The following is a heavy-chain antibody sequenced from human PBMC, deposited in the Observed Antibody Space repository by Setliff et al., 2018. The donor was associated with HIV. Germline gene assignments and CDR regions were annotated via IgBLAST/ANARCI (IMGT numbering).Heavy chain of an antibody. J-gene: IGHJ3*02. D-gene: IGHD6-6*01. Sequence: PSETLSLTCPVSGGSISSSIYYWGWIRQPPGKGLEWIGRVYYSGTTYYNPSLKSRVPISLDTSKNQFSLKLSSVTAADTAVYYCARVQSIAAGPWPHDVFDIWGQGTMVTVSS. V-gene: IGHV4-39*07. CDR3: ARVQSIAAGPWPHDVFDI. CDR1: GGSISSSIYY. CDR2: VYYSGTT.